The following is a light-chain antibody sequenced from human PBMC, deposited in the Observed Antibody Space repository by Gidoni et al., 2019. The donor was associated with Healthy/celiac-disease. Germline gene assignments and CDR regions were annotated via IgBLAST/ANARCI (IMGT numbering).Light chain of an antibody. V-gene: IGKV3-15*01. CDR2: GAS. J-gene: IGKJ1*01. CDR3: QQYNNWLPKT. Sequence: VMTQPPATLSVSPGERATLSCRASQSVSSNLAWYQQKPGQAPRLLIYGASTRATGIPARFSGSGSGTEFTLTISSLQSEDFAVYYCQQYNNWLPKTFGQGTKVEIK. CDR1: QSVSSN.